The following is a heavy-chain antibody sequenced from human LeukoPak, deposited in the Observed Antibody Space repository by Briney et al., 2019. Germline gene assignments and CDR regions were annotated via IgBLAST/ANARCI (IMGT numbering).Heavy chain of an antibody. D-gene: IGHD2-2*01. CDR1: GFTFSSYS. Sequence: GGSLRLSCAASGFTFSSYSMNWVRQAPGKGLGWVSSISSSSSYIYYADSVKGRFTISRDNAKNSLYLQMNSLRAEDTAVYYCARDPRDGVVVPAAIIGWFDPWGQGTLVTVSS. CDR3: ARDPRDGVVVPAAIIGWFDP. V-gene: IGHV3-21*01. CDR2: ISSSSSYI. J-gene: IGHJ5*02.